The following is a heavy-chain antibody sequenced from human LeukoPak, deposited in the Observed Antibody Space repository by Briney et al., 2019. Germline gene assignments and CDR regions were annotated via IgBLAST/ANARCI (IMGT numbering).Heavy chain of an antibody. Sequence: GESLKISCQGSGYSFTSYWIGWVRQMPGKGLVWMGIMYPLNSDIRYKPSFEGQVTMSADMSIKTAYLQWSSLKASDTAIYYCATTRGGNYHWDYWGQGTLVTVSS. V-gene: IGHV5-51*01. J-gene: IGHJ4*02. CDR1: GYSFTSYW. CDR2: MYPLNSDI. CDR3: ATTRGGNYHWDY. D-gene: IGHD3-16*01.